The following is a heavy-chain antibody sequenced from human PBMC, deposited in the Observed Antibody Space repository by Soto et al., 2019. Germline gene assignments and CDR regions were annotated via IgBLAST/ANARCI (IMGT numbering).Heavy chain of an antibody. D-gene: IGHD3-22*01. Sequence: ASVKVSCKASGYTFKIYGISWVRQAPGQGLEWMGWISVYNGNTNYAQKLQGRVTMTTDTSTSTAYMELSSLRSEDTAVYYCAIDPRQDSSGYYSFPNAFDIWGQGTMVTVSS. CDR2: ISVYNGNT. V-gene: IGHV1-18*01. CDR3: AIDPRQDSSGYYSFPNAFDI. CDR1: GYTFKIYG. J-gene: IGHJ3*02.